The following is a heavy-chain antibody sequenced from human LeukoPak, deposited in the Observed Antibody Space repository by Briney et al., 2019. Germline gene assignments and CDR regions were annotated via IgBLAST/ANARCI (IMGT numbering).Heavy chain of an antibody. V-gene: IGHV4-59*08. CDR3: ARQRLLWFGESNSGLDY. D-gene: IGHD3-10*01. CDR1: DGSISSYY. CDR2: IYYSGST. Sequence: PSETLSLTCTVSDGSISSYYWNWIRQPPGKGLEWIGYIYYSGSTNYNPSLKSRVTMSVDTSKNQFSLKLTSVTAADTAVYYCARQRLLWFGESNSGLDYWGQGTPVTVSS. J-gene: IGHJ4*02.